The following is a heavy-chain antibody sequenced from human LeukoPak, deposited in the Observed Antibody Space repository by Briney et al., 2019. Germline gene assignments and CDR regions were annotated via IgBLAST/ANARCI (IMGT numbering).Heavy chain of an antibody. CDR3: ARAGGSSWYVSLYY. V-gene: IGHV1-69*04. CDR2: IIPIIGTP. D-gene: IGHD6-13*01. Sequence: SVKVSCKASGGTFSSNVISRVRQAPGQGLGWMGRIIPIIGTPDYAQKFQGRVTITADKSTHTAYMELTSLKSEDTAVYYCARAGGSSWYVSLYYWGQGTLVTVSS. J-gene: IGHJ4*02. CDR1: GGTFSSNV.